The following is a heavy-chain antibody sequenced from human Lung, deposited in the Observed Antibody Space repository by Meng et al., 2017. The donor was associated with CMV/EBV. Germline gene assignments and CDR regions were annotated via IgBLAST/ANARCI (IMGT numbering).Heavy chain of an antibody. CDR3: VKDDSAYFDFRSGYSTPPDY. D-gene: IGHD3-3*01. J-gene: IGHJ4*02. V-gene: IGHV3-30*02. Sequence: GESLKISCAASGFSFSSYGMQWVRQAPGKGLEWVTFIRYDGNKKYYVDSVKGRFTISRDNSKNMLYLQMNSLRAEDTAVYYCVKDDSAYFDFRSGYSTPPDYWGQGTLVTVSS. CDR2: IRYDGNKK. CDR1: GFSFSSYG.